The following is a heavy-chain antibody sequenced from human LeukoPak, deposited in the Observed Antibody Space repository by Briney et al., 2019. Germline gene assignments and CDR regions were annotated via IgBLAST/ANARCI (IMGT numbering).Heavy chain of an antibody. J-gene: IGHJ4*02. D-gene: IGHD3-3*01. CDR3: ARGPPQGSGPDY. CDR2: IIPIFGTA. V-gene: IGHV1-69*05. CDR1: GGTFSSYA. Sequence: SVKVSCKASGGTFSSYAISWVRQAPGQGLEWMGGIIPIFGTANYAQKFQGRVTITTDESTSTAYMELSSLRSEDTAVYYCARGPPQGSGPDYWGQGTLVTVSS.